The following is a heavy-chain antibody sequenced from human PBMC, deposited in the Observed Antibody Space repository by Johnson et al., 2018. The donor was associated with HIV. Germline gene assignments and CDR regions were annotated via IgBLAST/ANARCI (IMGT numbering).Heavy chain of an antibody. CDR2: IWYDGSNK. Sequence: VQLVESGGGVVQPGRSLRLSCAASGFTFSSYAMHWVRQAPGKGLEWVAVIWYDGSNKYYADSVKGRFTISRDNSKNTLYLKMNSLTSEDTAVYYCAKDLGGSKTEEGGTDAFDIWGKGTMVIVS. CDR3: AKDLGGSKTEEGGTDAFDI. CDR1: GFTFSSYA. D-gene: IGHD7-27*01. J-gene: IGHJ3*02. V-gene: IGHV3-30*18.